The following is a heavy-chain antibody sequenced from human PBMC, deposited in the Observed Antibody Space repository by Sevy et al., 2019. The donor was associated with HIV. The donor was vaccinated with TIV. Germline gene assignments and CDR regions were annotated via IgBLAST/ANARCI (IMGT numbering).Heavy chain of an antibody. CDR1: GFSFSNSA. Sequence: GGSLRLSCSGSGFSFSNSAMNWVRQTPGKGLKYASAISSDGVSTYYTDSVRRRFTISRDNSKNTLYLQMSSLRVEDTAVYYCVKDPDYNFWRGDYGMDVWGQGTTVTVSS. J-gene: IGHJ6*02. V-gene: IGHV3-64D*06. CDR2: ISSDGVST. CDR3: VKDPDYNFWRGDYGMDV. D-gene: IGHD3-3*01.